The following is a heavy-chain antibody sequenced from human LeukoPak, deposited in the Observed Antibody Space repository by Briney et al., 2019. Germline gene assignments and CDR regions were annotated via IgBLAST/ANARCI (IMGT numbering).Heavy chain of an antibody. V-gene: IGHV4-59*11. CDR2: IFYSGST. Sequence: SETLSLTCTVSSGSISSHYWSWIRQPPGKGLEWIGYIFYSGSTNSNPSLKSRVTISIDTSKNQFSLKLTSVTAADTAVYYCARDWGVVPAGNWFDPWGQGTLVTVSS. CDR3: ARDWGVVPAGNWFDP. D-gene: IGHD2-2*01. CDR1: SGSISSHY. J-gene: IGHJ5*02.